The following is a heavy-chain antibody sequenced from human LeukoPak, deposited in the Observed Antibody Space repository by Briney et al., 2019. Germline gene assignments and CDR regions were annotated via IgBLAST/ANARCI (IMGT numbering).Heavy chain of an antibody. D-gene: IGHD3-22*01. V-gene: IGHV3-23*01. CDR3: AKFPSDSSGYPFDY. J-gene: IGHJ4*02. Sequence: PGGSLRLSCAASGFTFSSYAMSWVRQAPGKGLEWVSAISGSGGSTYYADSVKGRFTISRDNSKNTLYLQINSLRAEDTAVYYWAKFPSDSSGYPFDYWGQGTLVTVSS. CDR2: ISGSGGST. CDR1: GFTFSSYA.